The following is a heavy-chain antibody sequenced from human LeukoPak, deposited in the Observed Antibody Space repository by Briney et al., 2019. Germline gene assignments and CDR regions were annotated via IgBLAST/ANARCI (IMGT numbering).Heavy chain of an antibody. D-gene: IGHD3-22*01. CDR2: IYYSGST. CDR3: ARGTHYYDSSGYYTHLLDY. J-gene: IGHJ4*02. V-gene: IGHV4-39*07. Sequence: SETLSLTCTVSGGSISSSSYYWGWIRQPPGKGLEWIGSIYYSGSTYYNPSLKSRVTISVDTSKNQFSLKLSSVTAADTAVYYSARGTHYYDSSGYYTHLLDYWGQGTLVTVSS. CDR1: GGSISSSSYY.